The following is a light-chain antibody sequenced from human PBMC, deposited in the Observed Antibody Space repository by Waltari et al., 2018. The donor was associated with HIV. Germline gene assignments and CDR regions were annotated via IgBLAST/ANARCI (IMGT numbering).Light chain of an antibody. J-gene: IGLJ2*01. CDR2: EVN. V-gene: IGLV2-8*01. Sequence: QSALTQPPSASGSPGQSVTIPCTGTSSAVGGFDYVSWYHQQPPKAPKLILYEVNRRPSGVPDRFSGSKSGNTASLTVSGLQPEDEGDYYCSSYKDANDVVFGGGTKLTVL. CDR3: SSYKDANDVV. CDR1: SSAVGGFDY.